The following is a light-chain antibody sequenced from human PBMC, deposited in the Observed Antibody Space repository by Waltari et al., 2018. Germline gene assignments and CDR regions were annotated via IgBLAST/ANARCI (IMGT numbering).Light chain of an antibody. J-gene: IGLJ3*02. V-gene: IGLV6-57*04. Sequence: NFVLTQPHSVSGSPGKTVTISCTRSSGNILSNYVQWSQQRPGSAPTNVIYEDKRRPSGVPDRISGSIDRSSNSASLTISGLKSEDEADYYCQSYGSSNQKVFGGGTKLTVL. CDR2: EDK. CDR3: QSYGSSNQKV. CDR1: SGNILSNY.